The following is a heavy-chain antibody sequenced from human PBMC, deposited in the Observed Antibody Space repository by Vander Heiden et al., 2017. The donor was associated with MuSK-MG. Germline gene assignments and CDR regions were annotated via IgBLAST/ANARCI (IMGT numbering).Heavy chain of an antibody. CDR2: ISGSGGST. CDR3: AKRSGWYLRVFDY. CDR1: GFTFSTYA. Sequence: EVQPLESGGGLVQPGRSLRTSCAAPGFTFSTYAMGGVRQAPGKGLEWVSAISGSGGSTYYADSVKGRFTISRDNSKNTLYLQMNSLRAEDTAVYYCAKRSGWYLRVFDYWGQGTLVTVSS. J-gene: IGHJ4*02. V-gene: IGHV3-23*01. D-gene: IGHD6-19*01.